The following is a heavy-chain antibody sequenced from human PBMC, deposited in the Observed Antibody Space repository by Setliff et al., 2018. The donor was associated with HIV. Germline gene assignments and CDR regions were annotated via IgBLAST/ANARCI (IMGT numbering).Heavy chain of an antibody. V-gene: IGHV1-24*01. CDR1: GYPLSELS. CDR2: SDAEDGES. D-gene: IGHD3-9*01. CDR3: ATVPLGDWSFDS. Sequence: ASVKVSCKVSGYPLSELSIHWVRQAPGKGLEWMGGSDAEDGESVYAQKFQDRVTMTEDRSTDTAYMELSSLRSEDTAVYYCATVPLGDWSFDSWGQGTLVPSPQ. J-gene: IGHJ4*02.